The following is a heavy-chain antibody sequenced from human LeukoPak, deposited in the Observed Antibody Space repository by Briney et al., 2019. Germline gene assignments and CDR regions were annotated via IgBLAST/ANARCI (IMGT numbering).Heavy chain of an antibody. CDR2: IYCSGST. CDR1: GGSISSSSYY. D-gene: IGHD2-21*02. CDR3: ATLAYCGGDCYSGWYFDL. V-gene: IGHV4-39*01. Sequence: SPSETLSLTCTVSGGSISSSSYYWGWIRQPPGKGLEWIGSIYCSGSTYYNPSLKSRVTISVDTSKNQFSLKLSSVTAADTAVYYCATLAYCGGDCYSGWYFDLWGRGTLVTVSS. J-gene: IGHJ2*01.